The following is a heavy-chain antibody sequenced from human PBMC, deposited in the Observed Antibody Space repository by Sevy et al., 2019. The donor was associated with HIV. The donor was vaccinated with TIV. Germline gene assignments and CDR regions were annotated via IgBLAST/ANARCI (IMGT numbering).Heavy chain of an antibody. V-gene: IGHV3-9*01. J-gene: IGHJ6*02. Sequence: GGSLRLSCVASGFRFDDYAMHWVRQVPGKSPEWVSGISWNSNKIGYEDPVKGRFTISRDSARNSVYLQMSSLRPEDTALYYCVKDLGGIETLDYYSYYGMDVWGQGTTVTVSS. CDR3: VKDLGGIETLDYYSYYGMDV. CDR2: ISWNSNKI. CDR1: GFRFDDYA. D-gene: IGHD3-16*01.